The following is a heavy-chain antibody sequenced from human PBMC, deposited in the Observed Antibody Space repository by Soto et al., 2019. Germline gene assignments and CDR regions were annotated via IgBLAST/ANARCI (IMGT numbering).Heavy chain of an antibody. V-gene: IGHV1-46*01. Sequence: ASVKVSCKASGYTFTSYYMHWVRQAPGQGLEWMGIINPSGGSTSYAQKFQGRVTMTRDTSTSTVYMELSSLRSEDTAVYYCARGAYKTEAYYYYYGMDVWGQGTTVTVSS. J-gene: IGHJ6*02. D-gene: IGHD1-1*01. CDR3: ARGAYKTEAYYYYYGMDV. CDR2: INPSGGST. CDR1: GYTFTSYY.